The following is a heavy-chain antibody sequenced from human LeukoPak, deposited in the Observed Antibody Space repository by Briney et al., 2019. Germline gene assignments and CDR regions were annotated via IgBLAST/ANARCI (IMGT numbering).Heavy chain of an antibody. Sequence: SQTLSLTCAISGDSVSSNSAAWTWIRQSPSRGLEWPGRTYYRSNWYNDYAVSVKSRININPDTSKNQFSLQLNSVTPEDTAVYYCARRGSPGGFDFWGQGTLVTVSS. V-gene: IGHV6-1*01. CDR2: TYYRSNWYN. J-gene: IGHJ4*02. CDR3: ARRGSPGGFDF. D-gene: IGHD2-8*02. CDR1: GDSVSSNSAA.